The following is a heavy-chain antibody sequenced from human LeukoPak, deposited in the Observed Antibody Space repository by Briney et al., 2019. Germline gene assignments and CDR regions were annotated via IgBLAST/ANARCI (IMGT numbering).Heavy chain of an antibody. J-gene: IGHJ5*02. V-gene: IGHV1-18*01. CDR3: ARAKTTDWFDP. CDR1: GYTFRNYE. Sequence: ASVKVSCKAFGYTFRNYEINWVRQAPGQGLEWMGWISAYNGNTNYAQKLQGRVTMTTDTSTSTAYMELRSLRSDDTAVYYCARAKTTDWFDPWGQGTLVTVSS. CDR2: ISAYNGNT. D-gene: IGHD4-17*01.